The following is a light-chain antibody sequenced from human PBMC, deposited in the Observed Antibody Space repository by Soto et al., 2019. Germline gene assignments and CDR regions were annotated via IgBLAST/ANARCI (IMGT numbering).Light chain of an antibody. CDR3: QQYGNSPIT. Sequence: EIVMTQSPATLSVSPVERATLSGRASQSVSSNLAWYQQKPGQAPRLLIYGSSTRATGIPDRFSGSGSGTDFTLTISRLEPEDFAVYYCQQYGNSPITFGQGTRLEIK. CDR2: GSS. V-gene: IGKV3-20*01. J-gene: IGKJ5*01. CDR1: QSVSSN.